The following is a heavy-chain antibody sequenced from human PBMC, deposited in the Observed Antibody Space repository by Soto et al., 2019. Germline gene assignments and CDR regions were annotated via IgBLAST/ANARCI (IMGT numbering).Heavy chain of an antibody. CDR3: ARGDSSDYSTATPADY. CDR2: IYPSDSDT. J-gene: IGHJ4*02. Sequence: GESLKISCSGSGYNFANYWIGWVRQIPGKGLEWMGIIYPSDSDTRYSPSFEGQVTISADRSISTAYLQWNSLKASDTAMYFCARGDSSDYSTATPADYWGQGTLVTVSS. CDR1: GYNFANYW. V-gene: IGHV5-51*01. D-gene: IGHD3-22*01.